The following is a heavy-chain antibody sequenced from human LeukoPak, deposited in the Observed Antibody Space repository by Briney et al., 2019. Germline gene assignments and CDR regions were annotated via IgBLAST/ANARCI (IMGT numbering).Heavy chain of an antibody. CDR2: IDSAGST. V-gene: IGHV4-61*02. CDR3: ARDRITGATRDHYYYYMDI. Sequence: SQTLSLTCTVSGGSISSGGSSDSVHWSWIRQSAGKGLEWIGRIDSAGSTNYNPSLTGRVTISVDTSKNQFSLRLSSVTAADAAVYYCARDRITGATRDHYYYYMDIWGKGTTVTVSS. J-gene: IGHJ6*03. CDR1: GGSISSGGSSDSVH. D-gene: IGHD7-27*01.